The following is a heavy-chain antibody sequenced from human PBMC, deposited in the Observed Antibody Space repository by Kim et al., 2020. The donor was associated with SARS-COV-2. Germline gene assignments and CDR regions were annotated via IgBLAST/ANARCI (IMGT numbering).Heavy chain of an antibody. CDR3: ARDSEELWPPANDAFDI. Sequence: SQTLSLTCAISGDSVSSNSAAWNWIRQSPSRGLEWLGRTYYRSKWYNDYAVSVKSRITINPDTSKNQFSLQLNSVTPEDTAVYYCARDSEELWPPANDAFDIWGQGTMVTVSS. CDR1: GDSVSSNSAA. D-gene: IGHD5-18*01. V-gene: IGHV6-1*01. CDR2: TYYRSKWYN. J-gene: IGHJ3*02.